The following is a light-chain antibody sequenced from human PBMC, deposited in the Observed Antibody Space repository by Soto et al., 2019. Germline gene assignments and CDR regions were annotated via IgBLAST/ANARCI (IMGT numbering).Light chain of an antibody. J-gene: IGKJ5*01. CDR2: AAS. V-gene: IGKV1-39*01. CDR1: QSISSY. Sequence: DIQMTQSPSSLSASVGDRVTVTCRASQSISSYLNWYQQKPGKAPKLLIYAASSLQSGVPSRFSGSGSGADFTLTISSLQPEDSATYYCQLSHTTLTFGQGTRLENK. CDR3: QLSHTTLT.